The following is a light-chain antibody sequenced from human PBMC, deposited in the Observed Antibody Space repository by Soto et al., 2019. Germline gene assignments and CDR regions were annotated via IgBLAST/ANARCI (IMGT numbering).Light chain of an antibody. J-gene: IGLJ2*01. V-gene: IGLV2-23*01. CDR1: SSDIGSYKL. CDR2: EGS. CDR3: GSYAGPYTVL. Sequence: QSALTQPASVSGSPGQSITISCTGTSSDIGSYKLVSWYQQHPGKAPKVMIYEGSKRPSGVSSRFSGSKSDNTASLTISGLQTEDEADYYCGSYAGPYTVLFGGGTQLTVL.